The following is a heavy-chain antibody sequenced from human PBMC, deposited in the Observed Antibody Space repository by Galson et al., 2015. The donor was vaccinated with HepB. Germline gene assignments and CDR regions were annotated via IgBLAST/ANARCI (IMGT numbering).Heavy chain of an antibody. D-gene: IGHD3-3*01. CDR3: ARVVTIFGVPDAFDM. CDR1: GYTFTGYY. Sequence: QSGAEVKKPGASVKVSCKASGYTFTGYYMHWVRQAPGQGLEWMGRINPNSGGTNYAQKFQGRVAMTRDTSISTAYMELSRLRSDDTAVYYCARVVTIFGVPDAFDMWGQGTMVTVSS. CDR2: INPNSGGT. J-gene: IGHJ3*02. V-gene: IGHV1-2*06.